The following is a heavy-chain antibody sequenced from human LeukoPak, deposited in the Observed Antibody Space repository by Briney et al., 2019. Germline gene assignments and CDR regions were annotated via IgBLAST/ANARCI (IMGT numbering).Heavy chain of an antibody. J-gene: IGHJ6*02. CDR2: IYYSGST. CDR1: GGSISSYY. V-gene: IGHV4-59*01. Sequence: PSETLSLTCTVSGGSISSYYWSWIRQPPGKGLEWIGYIYYSGSTNYNPSLKSRVTISVDTSKNQFSLKLSSVTAADTAVYYCARDFYQQLDDCYYGMDVWGQGTTVTVSS. D-gene: IGHD6-13*01. CDR3: ARDFYQQLDDCYYGMDV.